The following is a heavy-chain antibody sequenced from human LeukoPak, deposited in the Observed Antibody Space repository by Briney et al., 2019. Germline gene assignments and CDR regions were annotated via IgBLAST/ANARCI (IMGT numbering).Heavy chain of an antibody. CDR2: IYHSGST. V-gene: IGHV4-38-2*02. Sequence: SETLSLTCTVSGGSIGSYYWGWIRQPPGKGLEWIGSIYHSGSTYYNPSLKSRVTISVDTSKNQFSLKLSSVTAADTAVYYCARRDTELDYWGQGTLVTVSS. CDR1: GGSIGSYY. CDR3: ARRDTELDY. J-gene: IGHJ4*02. D-gene: IGHD1-14*01.